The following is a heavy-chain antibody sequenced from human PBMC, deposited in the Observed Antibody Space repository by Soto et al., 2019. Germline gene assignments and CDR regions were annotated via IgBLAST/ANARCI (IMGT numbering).Heavy chain of an antibody. CDR3: AQARARYCGTPTCLGVLNR. CDR2: LSRSGETT. V-gene: IGHV3-23*01. J-gene: IGHJ5*02. Sequence: QLLESGGGLVQPGGSLRLSCEASGFRFSTYAMNWVRQAPGKGLEWVSGLSRSGETTFYADSVKGRFTISRDNSKNTLYLQMDSLRAEDTACYYCAQARARYCGTPTCLGVLNRWGQGTLVTVTS. D-gene: IGHD2-21*01. CDR1: GFRFSTYA.